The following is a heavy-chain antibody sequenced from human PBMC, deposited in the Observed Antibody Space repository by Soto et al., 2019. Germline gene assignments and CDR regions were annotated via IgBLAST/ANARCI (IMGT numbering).Heavy chain of an antibody. V-gene: IGHV2-5*02. J-gene: IGHJ1*01. CDR2: IYWDDDK. Sequence: ITLKESGPTLVKPTQTLTLTCTFSGFSLSTSGVGVGWIRQPPGKALEWLALIYWDDDKRYSPSLKSRLTITKDTSKNQVVLTMTNMDPVDTATYYCALLTYYYDSSGYYSSAEYFQHWGQGTLVTVSS. CDR3: ALLTYYYDSSGYYSSAEYFQH. CDR1: GFSLSTSGVG. D-gene: IGHD3-22*01.